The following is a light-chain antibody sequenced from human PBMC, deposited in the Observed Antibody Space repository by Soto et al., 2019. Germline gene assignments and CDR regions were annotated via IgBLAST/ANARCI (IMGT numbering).Light chain of an antibody. CDR3: CSHAGSYIYV. Sequence: QSAMTQPRSVSGSPGQSVTISCTGTSSDVGGYNYVSWYQQHPGKAPKLMIYDVSKRPSGVPDRFSGFKSGNTASLTISGLQAADEADYSCCSHAGSYIYVFGTGTKLTIL. CDR1: SSDVGGYNY. V-gene: IGLV2-11*01. CDR2: DVS. J-gene: IGLJ1*01.